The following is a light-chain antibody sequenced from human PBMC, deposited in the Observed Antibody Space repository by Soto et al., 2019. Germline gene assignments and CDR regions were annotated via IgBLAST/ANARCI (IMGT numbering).Light chain of an antibody. CDR2: KAS. CDR1: QSISSW. CDR3: HQYHNFPRT. Sequence: DIQMTQSPSSLSASVGDGVTITXRASQSISSWLAWNQQKPGQAPNLLIYKASTLESGVPSRFSGSGSGTEFTLTVSSLQPDDFATYYCHQYHNFPRTFGQGTKVDIK. J-gene: IGKJ1*01. V-gene: IGKV1-5*03.